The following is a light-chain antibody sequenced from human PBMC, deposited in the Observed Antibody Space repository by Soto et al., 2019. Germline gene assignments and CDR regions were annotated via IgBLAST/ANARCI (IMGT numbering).Light chain of an antibody. CDR2: AAS. J-gene: IGKJ1*01. CDR3: QQTYITPTWT. CDR1: QSISRF. Sequence: DIQMTQSPSSLSASVGDRVTITCRASQSISRFLNWYQQKSGKPPQLLIYAASSLQSGVPSRFSGSGSGTDFTLTISSLQPEDFATYYCQQTYITPTWTFGQGSKVEIK. V-gene: IGKV1-39*01.